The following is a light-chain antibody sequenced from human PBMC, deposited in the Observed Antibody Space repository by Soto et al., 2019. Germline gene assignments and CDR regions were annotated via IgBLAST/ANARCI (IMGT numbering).Light chain of an antibody. J-gene: IGLJ7*01. V-gene: IGLV1-44*01. CDR3: AAWDDILSGPL. Sequence: QSVLTQPPSLSGTPGQRVTISCSGSNSNIGRYSVNWYQHFPGTAPKILIYSDDERPSGVPDRFSGSKSGTSASLAISGLQSEDEAEYYCAAWDDILSGPLFGGGTQLTVL. CDR1: NSNIGRYS. CDR2: SDD.